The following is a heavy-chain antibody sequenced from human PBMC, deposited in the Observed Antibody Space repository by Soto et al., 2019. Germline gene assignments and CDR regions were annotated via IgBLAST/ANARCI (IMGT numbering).Heavy chain of an antibody. CDR3: ARDGYDGSGSPYPAY. J-gene: IGHJ4*02. Sequence: SETLSLTCSVSGGSMSEYFWSWIRQSPGKGLEWIGYIYYLGSTDYNPSLKGRVTISVDTSKRQFSLRLTSVTAADTAVYYCARDGYDGSGSPYPAYWGPGTLVTVSS. D-gene: IGHD3-10*01. V-gene: IGHV4-59*01. CDR2: IYYLGST. CDR1: GGSMSEYF.